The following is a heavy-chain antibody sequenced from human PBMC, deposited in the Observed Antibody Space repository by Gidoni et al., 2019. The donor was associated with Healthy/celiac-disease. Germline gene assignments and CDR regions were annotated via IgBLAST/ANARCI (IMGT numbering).Heavy chain of an antibody. Sequence: EVQLVESGGGLVQPGGSLRLSCAASGFTVSSNYMSWVRQAPGKGLEWVSVIYSGGSTYYADSVKGRFTISRDNSKNTLYLQMNSLRAEDTAVYYCARDRTGYAFDIWGQGTMVTVSS. CDR2: IYSGGST. V-gene: IGHV3-66*01. CDR1: GFTVSSNY. CDR3: ARDRTGYAFDI. J-gene: IGHJ3*02. D-gene: IGHD2-8*02.